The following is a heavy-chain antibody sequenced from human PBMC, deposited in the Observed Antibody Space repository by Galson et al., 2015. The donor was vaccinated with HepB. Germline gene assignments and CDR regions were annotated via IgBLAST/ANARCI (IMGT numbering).Heavy chain of an antibody. D-gene: IGHD3-3*01. Sequence: TLSLTCAVYGGSFSAHYWSWIRQPPGEGLEWIGEINHSGSTNYNPSLKSRVTISVDTSKNRFSLKLSSVTAADTAVYYCARAVYYDFWNGFGPWGQGTLVTVSS. J-gene: IGHJ5*02. CDR1: GGSFSAHY. CDR2: INHSGST. V-gene: IGHV4-34*01. CDR3: ARAVYYDFWNGFGP.